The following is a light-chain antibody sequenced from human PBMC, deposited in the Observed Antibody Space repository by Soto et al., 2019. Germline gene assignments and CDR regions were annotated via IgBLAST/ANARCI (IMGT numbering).Light chain of an antibody. V-gene: IGLV2-18*02. J-gene: IGLJ1*01. CDR2: EVS. CDR1: RSDVGNYNR. Sequence: QSALTQPPSVSGSPGQSVTISCTGTRSDVGNYNRVSWYQQPPGTAPKVIIYEVSNRPSGVPDLFSGSKSGNTASLTISGLQAEDEADYYCSSYTSSSPYVFGTGTKLTVL. CDR3: SSYTSSSPYV.